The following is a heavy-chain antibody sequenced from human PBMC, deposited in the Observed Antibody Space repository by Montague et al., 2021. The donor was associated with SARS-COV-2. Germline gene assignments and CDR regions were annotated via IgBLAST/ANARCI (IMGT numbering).Heavy chain of an antibody. CDR3: ARDVEGFGELQVDY. V-gene: IGHV3-20*03. J-gene: IGHJ4*02. Sequence: TWIRQRPGKGLEWVSGINWNGGSTGYADSVKGRFTISRDNAKNSLYLQMNSLRAEDTALYYCARDVEGFGELQVDYWGQGTLVTVSS. CDR2: INWNGGST. D-gene: IGHD3-10*01.